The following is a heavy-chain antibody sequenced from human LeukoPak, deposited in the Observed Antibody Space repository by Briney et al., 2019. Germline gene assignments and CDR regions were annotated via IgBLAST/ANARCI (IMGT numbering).Heavy chain of an antibody. CDR1: GFTFSTYA. D-gene: IGHD6-19*01. J-gene: IGHJ4*02. CDR2: VSGSGGST. V-gene: IGHV3-23*01. Sequence: PGGSLRLSCAASGFTFSTYAMSWVRQAPGRGLEWVSAVSGSGGSTYYADSVKGRFTISRDNSRNTLYLQMNSLRAEDTAVYYCAKDAHSSGWYYFDYWGQGTLVTVSS. CDR3: AKDAHSSGWYYFDY.